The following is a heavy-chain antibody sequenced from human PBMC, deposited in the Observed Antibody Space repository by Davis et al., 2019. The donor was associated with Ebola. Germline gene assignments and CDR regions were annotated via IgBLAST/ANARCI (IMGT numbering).Heavy chain of an antibody. J-gene: IGHJ4*02. CDR3: ARHSAVDTAMVYNYFDY. D-gene: IGHD5-18*01. CDR2: IYYSGST. Sequence: SDTLSLPCTVSGGSISSSSYYWGWIRQPPGKGLEWIGSIYYSGSTSYNPSLKHRVTISVDTSKNQFSLKLSSVTAADTAVYYCARHSAVDTAMVYNYFDYWGQGTLVTVSS. CDR1: GGSISSSSYY. V-gene: IGHV4-39*01.